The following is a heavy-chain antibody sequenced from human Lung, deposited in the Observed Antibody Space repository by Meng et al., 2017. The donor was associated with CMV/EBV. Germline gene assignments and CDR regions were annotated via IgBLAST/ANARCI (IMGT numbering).Heavy chain of an antibody. V-gene: IGHV3-30*02. CDR2: IRHDGTTK. D-gene: IGHD3-16*01. Sequence: GGSLRLSXAASGFSFDNHGMHWVRQTPGKGLEWVAFIRHDGTTKFYGDSVKGRFTISRDNSKNTVYLQMNSLRPEETAVYYCAKDLLLFGGANAYFDSWGQGTLVTVSS. J-gene: IGHJ4*02. CDR3: AKDLLLFGGANAYFDS. CDR1: GFSFDNHG.